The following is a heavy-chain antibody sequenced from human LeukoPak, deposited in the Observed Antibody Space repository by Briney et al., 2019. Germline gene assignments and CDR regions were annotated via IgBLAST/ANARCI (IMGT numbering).Heavy chain of an antibody. J-gene: IGHJ4*02. Sequence: PGGSLRLSCAASGFTFSSYAMSWVRQAPGRGLEWVSAISGSGGSTYYADSVEGRFTISRDNSKNTLYLQMNSLRAEDTAVYYCAKDNRDTAMVPLLYWGQGTLVTVSS. D-gene: IGHD5-18*01. CDR2: ISGSGGST. CDR1: GFTFSSYA. CDR3: AKDNRDTAMVPLLY. V-gene: IGHV3-23*01.